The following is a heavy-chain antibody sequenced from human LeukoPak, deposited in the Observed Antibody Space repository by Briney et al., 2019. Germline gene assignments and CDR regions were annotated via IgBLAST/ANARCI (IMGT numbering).Heavy chain of an antibody. J-gene: IGHJ5*02. D-gene: IGHD4-23*01. Sequence: SETLSLTCAVYGGSFSGYYWSWIRQPPGKGLEWIGEINHSGSTNYNPSLKSRVTISVDTSKNQFSLKLSSVTAADTAVYYCATVVGGRRRPPTTVARYNWFDPWGQGTLVTVSS. CDR1: GGSFSGYY. CDR3: ATVVGGRRRPPTTVARYNWFDP. V-gene: IGHV4-34*01. CDR2: INHSGST.